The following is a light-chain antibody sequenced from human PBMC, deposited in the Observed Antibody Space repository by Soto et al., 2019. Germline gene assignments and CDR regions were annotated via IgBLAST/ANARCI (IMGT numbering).Light chain of an antibody. J-gene: IGKJ1*01. CDR3: QQYNNWPTEDWT. Sequence: EIVMTQSPATLSVSPGERATLSCRASESVSRNLAWYQQKPGQAPRLLVYAASTRATGVPARFSGSGSGTDFTLTISSLQSADCAVYYCQQYNNWPTEDWTFGQGTKVDIK. CDR1: ESVSRN. V-gene: IGKV3-15*01. CDR2: AAS.